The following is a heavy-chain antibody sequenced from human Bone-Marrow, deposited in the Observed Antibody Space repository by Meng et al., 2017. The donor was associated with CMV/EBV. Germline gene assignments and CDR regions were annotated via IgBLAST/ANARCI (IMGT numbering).Heavy chain of an antibody. D-gene: IGHD2-2*01. CDR2: IYWNDDK. V-gene: IGHV2-5*01. CDR1: GFSLSTSGVG. Sequence: SGPTLVKPTQTLTLTCTSSGFSLSTSGVGVGWIRQPPGKALEWLALIYWNDDKRYSPSLKSRLTITKDNSKNPVVLTMTNMDPVDTATYCCAHRREYCSSTSCYPTCFDYWGQGTLVTVSS. J-gene: IGHJ4*02. CDR3: AHRREYCSSTSCYPTCFDY.